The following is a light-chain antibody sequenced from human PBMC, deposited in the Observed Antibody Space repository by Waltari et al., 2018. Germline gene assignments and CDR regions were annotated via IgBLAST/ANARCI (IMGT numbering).Light chain of an antibody. Sequence: DIQMTHAPSSLSASVGDRVTITCRASQNISSYLNWYQKTPGQAPKLLIYAASSLQSGAASRFSGSGSATDFTITISSLQPEDSATYYRQQSYSTPQTFGQGTKVEIK. CDR3: QQSYSTPQT. J-gene: IGKJ1*01. CDR2: AAS. V-gene: IGKV1-39*01. CDR1: QNISSY.